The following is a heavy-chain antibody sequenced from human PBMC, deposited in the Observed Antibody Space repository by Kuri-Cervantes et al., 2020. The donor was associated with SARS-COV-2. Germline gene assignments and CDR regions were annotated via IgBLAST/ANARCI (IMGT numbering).Heavy chain of an antibody. Sequence: GSLRLSCTVSGCSISSYYWTWIRQSAGKGLEWIGRIYTSGSTNYNPSLRSRVTMSVDTSKNQFSLKLSSVTAADTAVYYCSGRVDFSSVDYWDQGTLVTVS. V-gene: IGHV4-4*07. CDR2: IYTSGST. D-gene: IGHD3/OR15-3a*01. CDR1: GCSISSYY. J-gene: IGHJ4*02. CDR3: SGRVDFSSVDY.